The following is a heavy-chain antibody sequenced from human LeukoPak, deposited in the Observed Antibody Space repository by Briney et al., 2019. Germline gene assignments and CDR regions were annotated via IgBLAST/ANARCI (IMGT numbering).Heavy chain of an antibody. V-gene: IGHV1-8*01. CDR3: ARSSSIAARSFRYYYMDV. D-gene: IGHD6-6*01. CDR2: MNPNSGNT. J-gene: IGHJ6*03. CDR1: GYTFTSYD. Sequence: ASVKVSCKASGYTFTSYDINWVRQATGQGLEWMGWMNPNSGNTGYAQKFQGRVTMTRNASISTAYMELSSLRSEGTAVYYCARSSSIAARSFRYYYMDVWGKGTTVTVS.